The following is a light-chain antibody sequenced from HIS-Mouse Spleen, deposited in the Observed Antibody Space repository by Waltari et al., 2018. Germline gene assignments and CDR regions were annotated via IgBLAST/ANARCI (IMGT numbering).Light chain of an antibody. J-gene: IGLJ2*01. CDR2: EDS. CDR1: ALPKNY. Sequence: SYELTQPPSVSVSPGQTARITCSGDALPKNYAYWYQQKSGQAPVLVIYEDSKRPSGIPGGFSGSSSGTMATLTISGAQVEDEADYYCYSTDSSGNHRVFGGGTKLTVL. CDR3: YSTDSSGNHRV. V-gene: IGLV3-10*01.